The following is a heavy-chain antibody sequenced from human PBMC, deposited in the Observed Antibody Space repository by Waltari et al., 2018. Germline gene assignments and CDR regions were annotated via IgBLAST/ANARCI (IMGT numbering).Heavy chain of an antibody. V-gene: IGHV4-4*09. D-gene: IGHD1-1*01. Sequence: QVTLQQSGPRVVKPSGTLSLTCTVSGGSFPTSSWSWIRQPPGKGLEWIGYVSVTGGTNYSPTLQSRVTLSADPSENQVSLTLTSVTAADTAVYYCAKSWNTHYYYYIDVWGKGTTVTVSS. J-gene: IGHJ6*03. CDR3: AKSWNTHYYYYIDV. CDR2: VSVTGGT. CDR1: GGSFPTSS.